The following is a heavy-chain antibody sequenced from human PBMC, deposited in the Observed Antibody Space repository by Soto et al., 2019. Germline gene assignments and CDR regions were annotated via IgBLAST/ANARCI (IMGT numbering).Heavy chain of an antibody. CDR3: AKANREVDGTSYFDY. D-gene: IGHD6-19*01. V-gene: IGHV3-9*01. J-gene: IGHJ4*02. Sequence: GGSLRLSCAASGFTFDDYAMHWVRQAPGKGLEWVSGISWNSGSIGYADSVKGRFTISRDNAKNSLYLQMNSLRAEDTALYYCAKANREVDGTSYFDYWGQGTLVTVSS. CDR2: ISWNSGSI. CDR1: GFTFDDYA.